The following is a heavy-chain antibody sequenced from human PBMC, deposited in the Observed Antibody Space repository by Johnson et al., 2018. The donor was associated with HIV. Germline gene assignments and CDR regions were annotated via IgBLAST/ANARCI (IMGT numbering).Heavy chain of an antibody. CDR2: ISWNSGSI. J-gene: IGHJ3*02. D-gene: IGHD6-6*01. CDR1: GFIFNEYA. V-gene: IGHV3-9*01. CDR3: ARDGRGEQLVDQGDAFDI. Sequence: VQLVESGGGLVQPGGSLRLSCAASGFIFNEYAMHWVRQAPGKGLEWVSGISWNSGSIGYADSVKGRFTISRDNAKNSLYLQMNSLRAEDTALYFCARDGRGEQLVDQGDAFDIWGQGTMVTVSS.